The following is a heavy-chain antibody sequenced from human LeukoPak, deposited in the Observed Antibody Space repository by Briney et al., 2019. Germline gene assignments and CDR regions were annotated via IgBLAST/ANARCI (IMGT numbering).Heavy chain of an antibody. CDR1: GFTFDDYA. CDR3: AGYCGGGTCNAAGY. CDR2: ISSSGSTI. V-gene: IGHV3-11*01. Sequence: GRSLRLSCAASGFTFDDYAMHWVRQAPGKGLEWVSYISSSGSTIYYADSVKGRFTTSRDNARNSLYLQMNSLRAEDTAVYYCAGYCGGGTCNAAGYWGQGTLVTVSS. D-gene: IGHD2-15*01. J-gene: IGHJ4*02.